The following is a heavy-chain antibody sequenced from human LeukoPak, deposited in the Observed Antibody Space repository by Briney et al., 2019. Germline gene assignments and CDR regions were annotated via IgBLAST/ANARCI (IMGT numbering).Heavy chain of an antibody. CDR2: IHNTGRT. CDR3: ARYAATGGPNWFDP. D-gene: IGHD2-15*01. CDR1: GASISNYY. V-gene: IGHV4-59*01. Sequence: PSETLSLTCTVPGASISNYYWSWTRQPPGKGLEWIGYIHNTGRTNYNPSLKSRVTISADTSKNQFSLRLSSVTAADTAIYYCARYAATGGPNWFDPWGPGTLVTVSS. J-gene: IGHJ5*02.